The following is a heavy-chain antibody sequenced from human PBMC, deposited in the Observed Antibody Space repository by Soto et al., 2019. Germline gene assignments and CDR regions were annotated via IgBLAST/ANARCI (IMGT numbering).Heavy chain of an antibody. V-gene: IGHV1-3*01. CDR1: GYTFTSYA. D-gene: IGHD3-3*01. CDR3: ARDLLGDFWSGYYYYGMDV. CDR2: INAGNGNT. Sequence: ASVKVSCKASGYTFTSYATHWVRQAPGQRLEWMGWINAGNGNTKYSQKFQGRVTITRDTSASTAYMELSSLRSEDTAVYYCARDLLGDFWSGYYYYGMDVWGQGTTVTVSS. J-gene: IGHJ6*02.